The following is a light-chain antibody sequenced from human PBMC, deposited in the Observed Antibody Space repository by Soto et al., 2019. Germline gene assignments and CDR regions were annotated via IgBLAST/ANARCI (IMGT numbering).Light chain of an antibody. J-gene: IGKJ4*01. CDR2: GAS. CDR1: QSVSSSY. V-gene: IGKV3D-15*01. Sequence: EIVMAQSPAILSVSPGERVTLSCRSSQSVSSSYLAWYQQKPGQAPRLLIFGASSRATGIPARFSGSGSGTEFNLTISSLQSEDFAVYFCQQYDDWLRLTFGGGTKVDIK. CDR3: QQYDDWLRLT.